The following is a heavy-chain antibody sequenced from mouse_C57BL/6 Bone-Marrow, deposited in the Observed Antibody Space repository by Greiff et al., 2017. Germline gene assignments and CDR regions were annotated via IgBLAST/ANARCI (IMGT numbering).Heavy chain of an antibody. CDR3: ARPDYDVAWVAY. V-gene: IGHV1-50*01. D-gene: IGHD2-4*01. J-gene: IGHJ3*01. CDR2: IDPSDSYT. CDR1: GYTFTSYW. Sequence: QVQLKQPGAELVKPGASVKLSCKASGYTFTSYWMQWVKQRPGQGLEWIGEIDPSDSYTNYNQKFKGKATLTVDTSSSTAYMQLSSLTSEDSAVYYCARPDYDVAWVAYWGQGTLVTVSA.